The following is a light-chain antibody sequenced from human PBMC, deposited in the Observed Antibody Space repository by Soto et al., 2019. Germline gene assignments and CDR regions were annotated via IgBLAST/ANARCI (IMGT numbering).Light chain of an antibody. CDR3: QQYNNWPQWT. J-gene: IGKJ1*01. Sequence: EIVLTQSPGTLSLSPGERATLSCRASQSVNSIYLAWYQQKPGQAPRLLIYGASSRATGIPDRFSGSGSGTEFTLTISSLQSEDFAVYYCQQYNNWPQWTFGQGTKV. CDR1: QSVNSIY. V-gene: IGKV3-20*01. CDR2: GAS.